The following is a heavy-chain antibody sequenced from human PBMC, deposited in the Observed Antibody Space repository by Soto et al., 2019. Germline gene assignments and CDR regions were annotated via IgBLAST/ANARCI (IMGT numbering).Heavy chain of an antibody. CDR2: IYYSGST. Sequence: SETLSLTCTVSGGSISSGDYYWSWIRQPPGKGLEWIGYIYYSGSTYYNPSLKSRVTISVDTSKNQFSLKLSSVTAADTAVYYCAREGRYYDSSGYYYIFDYWGQGTLVTVSS. V-gene: IGHV4-30-4*01. J-gene: IGHJ4*02. D-gene: IGHD3-22*01. CDR1: GGSISSGDYY. CDR3: AREGRYYDSSGYYYIFDY.